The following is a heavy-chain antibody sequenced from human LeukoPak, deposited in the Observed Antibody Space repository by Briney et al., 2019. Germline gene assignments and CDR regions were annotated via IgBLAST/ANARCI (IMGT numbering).Heavy chain of an antibody. V-gene: IGHV1-3*01. CDR3: ARDFSTATISPGY. D-gene: IGHD5-12*01. J-gene: IGHJ4*02. Sequence: GASVKVSCKASGYTFTGYYMHWVRQAPGQRLEWMGWINAGNGNTKYSQKFQGRVTITRDTSASTAYMELSSLRSEDTAVYYCARDFSTATISPGYWGQGTLVTVSS. CDR2: INAGNGNT. CDR1: GYTFTGYY.